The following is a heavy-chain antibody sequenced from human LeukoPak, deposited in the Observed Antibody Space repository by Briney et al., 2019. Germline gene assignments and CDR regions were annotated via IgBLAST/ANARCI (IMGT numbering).Heavy chain of an antibody. D-gene: IGHD2-15*01. CDR1: GDTVSSGY. CDR2: IQDSGIT. V-gene: IGHV4-59*02. CDR3: AGRGHRYSRD. J-gene: IGHJ1*01. Sequence: KTSETLSLTCNVSGDTVSSGYWSWLRHSPGKGLEWIGFIQDSGITDYNPSLKSRLLMSLDISQNQFCLNLRSVTAADTAVYYCAGRGHRYSRDWGQGILVTISS.